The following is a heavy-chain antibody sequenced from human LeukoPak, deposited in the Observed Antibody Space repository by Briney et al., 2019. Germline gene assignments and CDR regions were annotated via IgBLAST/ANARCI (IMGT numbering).Heavy chain of an antibody. CDR1: GSTLTELS. V-gene: IGHV1-24*01. J-gene: IGHJ5*02. D-gene: IGHD2/OR15-2a*01. Sequence: GASVKVSCKVSGSTLTELSMHWVRQAPGKGLEWMGGFDPEDGEPIYAQKFQGRVTMTEDTSTDTVHMELSSLRSEDTAVYYCATDFLGFDPWGQGTLVTVSS. CDR2: FDPEDGEP. CDR3: ATDFLGFDP.